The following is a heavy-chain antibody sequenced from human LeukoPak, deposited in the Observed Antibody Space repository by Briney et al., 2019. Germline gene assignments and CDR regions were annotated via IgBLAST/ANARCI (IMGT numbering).Heavy chain of an antibody. CDR2: IRSKANSYAT. CDR3: TRINRPTTVSAFDI. D-gene: IGHD1-14*01. Sequence: GGSLRLSCAASGFTFSGSPMHWVRQASGKGLEWFGRIRSKANSYATAYAASVKGRVTISSDDSKNTAYLQMNSLKTEDTAVYYCTRINRPTTVSAFDIWGQGTMVTVSS. V-gene: IGHV3-73*01. J-gene: IGHJ3*02. CDR1: GFTFSGSP.